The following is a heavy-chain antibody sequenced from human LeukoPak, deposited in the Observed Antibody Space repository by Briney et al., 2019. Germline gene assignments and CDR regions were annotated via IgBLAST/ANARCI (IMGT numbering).Heavy chain of an antibody. J-gene: IGHJ5*02. V-gene: IGHV4-31*03. Sequence: SETLSLTCTVSGGSISSGGYYWSWIRQHSGKGLEWIGYIYYSGSTYYNPSLKSRVTISVDTSKNQFSLKLSSVTAADTAVYYCARRDYGGNWFDPWGQGTLVTVSS. CDR1: GGSISSGGYY. CDR3: ARRDYGGNWFDP. D-gene: IGHD4-23*01. CDR2: IYYSGST.